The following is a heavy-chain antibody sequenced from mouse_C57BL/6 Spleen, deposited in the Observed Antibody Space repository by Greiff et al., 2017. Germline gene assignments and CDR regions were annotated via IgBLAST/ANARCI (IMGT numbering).Heavy chain of an antibody. CDR2: IDPSDSYT. J-gene: IGHJ2*01. D-gene: IGHD2-3*01. CDR1: GYTFTSYW. V-gene: IGHV1-69*01. CDR3: ARRIYDGYDYFDY. Sequence: VQLQQPGAELVMPGASVKLSCKASGYTFTSYWMHWVKQRPGQGLEWIGEIDPSDSYTNYNQKFKGKSTLTVDKSSSTAYMQLSSLTSEDSAVYYCARRIYDGYDYFDYWGQGTTLTVSS.